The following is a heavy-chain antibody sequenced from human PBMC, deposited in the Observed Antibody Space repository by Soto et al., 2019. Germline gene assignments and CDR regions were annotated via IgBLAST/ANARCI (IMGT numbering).Heavy chain of an antibody. CDR3: PKCRRSAGPFYFYS. J-gene: IGHJ4*02. Sequence: SETLSLTCTVSGGSISGTSFYWGWIRQPPGKGLEWIGSIYYSGSAYYNPPLKSRVTVSVDTSKNQFSLKLSSVTAADTAVYYCPKCRRSAGPFYFYSWGLVTLVTNFS. CDR2: IYYSGSA. CDR1: GGSISGTSFY. D-gene: IGHD6-13*01. V-gene: IGHV4-39*01.